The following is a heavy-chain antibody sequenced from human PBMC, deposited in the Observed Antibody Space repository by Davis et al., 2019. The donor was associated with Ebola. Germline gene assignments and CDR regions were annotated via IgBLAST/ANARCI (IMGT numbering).Heavy chain of an antibody. CDR2: ISSSASYK. V-gene: IGHV3-11*06. D-gene: IGHD4-23*01. CDR1: GFTFSVYY. Sequence: GGSLRLSCAASGFTFSVYYMSWISQAPGKGPEWVSSISSSASYKNYADSVKGRFTISRDDAKKSLYLQMDSLRAEDTAVYYCAQQLGDYGGNALRYWGQGTLVTVSS. CDR3: AQQLGDYGGNALRY. J-gene: IGHJ4*02.